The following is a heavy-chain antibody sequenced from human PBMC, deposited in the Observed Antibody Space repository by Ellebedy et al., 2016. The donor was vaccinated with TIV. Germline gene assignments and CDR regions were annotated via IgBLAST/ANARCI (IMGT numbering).Heavy chain of an antibody. Sequence: KVSCXGSGYSFTSYWIGWVRQMPGKGLEWMGIIYPGDSDTRYSPSFQGQVTISADKSISTAYLQWSSLKASDTAMYYCARAYCGGDCDRDYYYYYGMDVWGQGTTVTVSS. J-gene: IGHJ6*02. CDR3: ARAYCGGDCDRDYYYYYGMDV. CDR2: IYPGDSDT. V-gene: IGHV5-51*01. D-gene: IGHD2-21*02. CDR1: GYSFTSYW.